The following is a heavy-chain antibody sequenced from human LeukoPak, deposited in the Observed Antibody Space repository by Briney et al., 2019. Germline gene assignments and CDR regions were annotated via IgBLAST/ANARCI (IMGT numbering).Heavy chain of an antibody. CDR2: IYSGGST. D-gene: IGHD3-10*01. CDR3: ARTYGSGSYYPPR. Sequence: GGSLRLSCAASGFTVSSNYMSWVRQAPGKGLEWVSVIYSGGSTYYADSVKGRFTISRDNSKNTLYLQMNSLRAEDTAVYYCARTYGSGSYYPPRWGQGTLVTVSS. CDR1: GFTVSSNY. V-gene: IGHV3-53*01. J-gene: IGHJ4*02.